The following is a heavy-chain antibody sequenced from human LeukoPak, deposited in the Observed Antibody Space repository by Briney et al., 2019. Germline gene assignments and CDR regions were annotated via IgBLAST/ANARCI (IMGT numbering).Heavy chain of an antibody. V-gene: IGHV1-18*01. J-gene: IGHJ5*02. CDR1: GYTFTSYG. D-gene: IGHD2-15*01. CDR3: ARRWPYCSGGSCYLSWFDP. Sequence: GASVKVSCKASGYTFTSYGISWVRQAPGQGLEWMGWISAYNGNTNYAQKLQGRVTMTTDPSTSTAYMDLRSLRSDDTAVYYCARRWPYCSGGSCYLSWFDPWGQGALVTVSS. CDR2: ISAYNGNT.